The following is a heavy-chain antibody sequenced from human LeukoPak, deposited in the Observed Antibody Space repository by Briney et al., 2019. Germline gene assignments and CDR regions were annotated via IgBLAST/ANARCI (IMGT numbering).Heavy chain of an antibody. CDR2: IYTSGAT. V-gene: IGHV3-53*01. D-gene: IGHD3-3*01. Sequence: GGSLRLSCAASGFIVSGHYMSWVRQAPGEGLEGVSLIYTSGATTYADSVRGRFTISRDPSKNTVYLQMNRLRVEDTAVYYCARDKPGFLEGDMDVWGIGTTVTVSS. CDR3: ARDKPGFLEGDMDV. CDR1: GFIVSGHY. J-gene: IGHJ6*03.